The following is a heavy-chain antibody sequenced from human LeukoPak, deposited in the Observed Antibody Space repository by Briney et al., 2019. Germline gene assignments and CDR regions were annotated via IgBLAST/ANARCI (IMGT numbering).Heavy chain of an antibody. CDR3: ARGHFSSGYVFDY. D-gene: IGHD3-22*01. CDR2: IKQDGSEK. V-gene: IGHV3-7*01. J-gene: IGHJ4*02. Sequence: GGSLRLSCAASGFTFTNYWMSWVRQAPGKGLEWVANIKQDGSEKYYVDSVKGRFTISRDNAKNSLYLQMNSLRAEDTAVYYCARGHFSSGYVFDYWGQGTLVTVSS. CDR1: GFTFTNYW.